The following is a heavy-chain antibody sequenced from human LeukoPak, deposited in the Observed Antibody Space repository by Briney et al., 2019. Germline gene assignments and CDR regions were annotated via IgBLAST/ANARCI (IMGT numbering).Heavy chain of an antibody. J-gene: IGHJ4*02. V-gene: IGHV4-59*01. CDR1: GGSISPYY. D-gene: IGHD5-18*01. CDR2: IYYSGST. CDR3: ARVRRDSYGPNPYYFDY. Sequence: SETLSLTCTVSGGSISPYYWSWNRQPPGKGLEWIGYIYYSGSTNYNPSLKSRVTISVDTSKNQFSLKLSSVTAADTAVYYCARVRRDSYGPNPYYFDYWGQGTLVTVSS.